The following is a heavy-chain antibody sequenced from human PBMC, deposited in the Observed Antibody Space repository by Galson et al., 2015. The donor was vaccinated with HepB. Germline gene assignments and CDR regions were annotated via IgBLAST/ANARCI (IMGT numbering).Heavy chain of an antibody. Sequence: SVKVSCKASGYTFTSYYITWVRQAPGQGLEWMGWISGYDGHTNYAQKFQGRVTMTTETSTSTAYMELRSLRSDDTAVYYCARMLDVFGLSGAPRGHWFDPWCLGTLVTVSS. D-gene: IGHD3/OR15-3a*01. CDR2: ISGYDGHT. CDR3: ARMLDVFGLSGAPRGHWFDP. J-gene: IGHJ5*02. CDR1: GYTFTSYY. V-gene: IGHV1-18*04.